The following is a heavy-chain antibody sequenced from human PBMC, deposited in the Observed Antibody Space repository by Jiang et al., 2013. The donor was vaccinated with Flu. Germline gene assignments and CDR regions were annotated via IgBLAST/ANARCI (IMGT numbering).Heavy chain of an antibody. J-gene: IGHJ6*02. CDR1: GYTFINYY. Sequence: GAEVKKPGASVKLSCKASGYTFINYYLHWVRRAPGQGLQWMGMINPSGGGATNSQEFEDRVTLTSDTSTNTFFMELSSLTTEDTAVYYCARALGGDFAAVAAAKNHQYYYGIDVWGQGTTVIVSS. CDR3: ARALGGDFAAVAAAKNHQYYYGIDV. CDR2: INPSGGGA. D-gene: IGHD6-19*01. V-gene: IGHV1-46*01.